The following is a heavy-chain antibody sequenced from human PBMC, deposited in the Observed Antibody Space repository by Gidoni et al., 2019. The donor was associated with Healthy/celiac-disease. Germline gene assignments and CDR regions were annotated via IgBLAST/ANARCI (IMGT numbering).Heavy chain of an antibody. V-gene: IGHV3-23*01. CDR3: AKAADKTYYYDSSGYDY. CDR1: GFPFSCYA. CDR2: ISGSGGST. D-gene: IGHD3-22*01. J-gene: IGHJ4*02. Sequence: EVQLLASGGVLVQPGVSLRLSCAASGFPFSCYAMSWVRQAPGKGLEWVSAISGSGGSTYYADSVKGRCTISRDNSKNTLYLQMNSLRAEDTAVYYCAKAADKTYYYDSSGYDYWGQGTLVTVSS.